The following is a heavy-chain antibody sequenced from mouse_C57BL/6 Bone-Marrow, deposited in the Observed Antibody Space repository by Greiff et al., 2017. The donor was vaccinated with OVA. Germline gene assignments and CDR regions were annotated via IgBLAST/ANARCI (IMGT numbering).Heavy chain of an antibody. V-gene: IGHV5-12*01. CDR1: GFTFSDYY. CDR2: ISNGGGST. J-gene: IGHJ2*01. Sequence: EVKVEESGGGLVQPGGSLKLSCAASGFTFSDYYMYWVRQTPEKRLEWVAYISNGGGSTYYPDTVKGRFTISRDNAKNTLYLQMSRLKSEDTAMYYCARRDPYYFDYWGQGTTLTVSS. CDR3: ARRDPYYFDY.